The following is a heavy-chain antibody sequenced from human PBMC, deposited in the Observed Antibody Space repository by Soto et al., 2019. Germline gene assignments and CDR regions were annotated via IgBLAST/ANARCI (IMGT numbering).Heavy chain of an antibody. CDR1: GGTFSRYT. CDR2: IIPILGIA. V-gene: IGHV1-69*02. CDR3: ARGGQAHGDYRFYYYCMDV. Sequence: SVKVSCKASGGTFSRYTISWGRQAPGQRLEWMGRIIPILGIANYSQKSQGRVTITRDTSASTAYMELSSLMSEDTAVYYCARGGQAHGDYRFYYYCMDVWGKGTTVTVSS. D-gene: IGHD4-17*01. J-gene: IGHJ6*03.